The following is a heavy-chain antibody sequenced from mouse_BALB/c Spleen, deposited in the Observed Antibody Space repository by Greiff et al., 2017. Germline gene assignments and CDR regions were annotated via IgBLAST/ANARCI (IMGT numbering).Heavy chain of an antibody. D-gene: IGHD1-1*02. V-gene: IGHV1-5*01. CDR3: TRSGGSYVAWLAY. J-gene: IGHJ3*01. CDR2: IYPGNSDT. Sequence: VQLQQSGTVLARPGASVKMSCKASGYTFTSYWMHWVKQRPGQGLEWIGAIYPGNSDTSYNQKFKGKAKLTAVTSTSTAYMELSSLTNEDSAVYYSTRSGGSYVAWLAYWGQGTLVTVSA. CDR1: GYTFTSYW.